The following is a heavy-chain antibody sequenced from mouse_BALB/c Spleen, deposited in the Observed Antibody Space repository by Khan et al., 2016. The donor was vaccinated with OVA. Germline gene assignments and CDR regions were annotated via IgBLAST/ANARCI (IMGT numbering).Heavy chain of an antibody. V-gene: IGHV3-2*02. D-gene: IGHD1-2*01. CDR1: GYSIISGYG. CDR3: ARTARIKY. Sequence: VQLQQSGPGLVKPSQSLSLTCTVTGYSIISGYGWNWIRQFPGNKLEWMGYISYSGSTNYNPSLKSRISITRDTSKNQFFLQLNSVTTEDTATYYCARTARIKYWGQGTTLTVSS. CDR2: ISYSGST. J-gene: IGHJ2*01.